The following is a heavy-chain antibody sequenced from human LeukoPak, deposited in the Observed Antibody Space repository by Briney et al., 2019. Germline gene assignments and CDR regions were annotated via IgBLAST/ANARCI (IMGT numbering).Heavy chain of an antibody. D-gene: IGHD2-2*01. CDR3: ARTTEGYCRSTSCYGFYYSYYMDV. J-gene: IGHJ6*03. CDR2: IYYSGST. Sequence: SETLSLTCTVSGGSISSYYWSWIRQPPGKGLEWIGYIYYSGSTNYNPSLKRRVTISVATSKNQFSLKLNSVTAADTAVYYCARTTEGYCRSTSCYGFYYSYYMDVWGKGTTVTISS. V-gene: IGHV4-59*01. CDR1: GGSISSYY.